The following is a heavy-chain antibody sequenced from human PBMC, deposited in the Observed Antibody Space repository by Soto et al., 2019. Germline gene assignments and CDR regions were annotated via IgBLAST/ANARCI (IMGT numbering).Heavy chain of an antibody. J-gene: IGHJ4*02. CDR1: GFTFSDYA. CDR3: AKGGRQWLVTSDFNY. CDR2: VSHDGRNT. V-gene: IGHV3-30*18. D-gene: IGHD6-19*01. Sequence: VQLVESGGGVVQPGRSLRLSCAASGFTFSDYAMHWVRQAPGKGLEWVAVVSHDGRNTHYADSVKGRVTISRDRSKNTVSIEMSSLRAEDTAVYYCAKGGRQWLVTSDFNYWGQGALVAVSS.